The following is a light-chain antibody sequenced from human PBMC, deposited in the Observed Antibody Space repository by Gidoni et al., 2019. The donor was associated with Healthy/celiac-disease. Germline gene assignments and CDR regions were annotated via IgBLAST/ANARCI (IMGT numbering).Light chain of an antibody. CDR3: QQYYSTLT. CDR1: QSVLYSSNNKNY. J-gene: IGKJ2*01. Sequence: DIVMTQSPDSLAVSLGERATINCKSSQSVLYSSNNKNYLAWYQQKPGQPPKLLIYGASTRESGVPDRFSGSGSGTDFTLTISSLQAEDVAVYYCQQYYSTLTFGQGTKLEIK. V-gene: IGKV4-1*01. CDR2: GAS.